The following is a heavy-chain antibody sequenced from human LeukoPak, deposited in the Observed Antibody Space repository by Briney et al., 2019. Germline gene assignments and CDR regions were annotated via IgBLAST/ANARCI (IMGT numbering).Heavy chain of an antibody. Sequence: PSETLSLTCTVSGGSISSYYWSWIRQPAGKGLEWIGCIYYSGSTNYNPSLKSRVTISVDTSKNQFSLKLSSVTAADTAVYYCARISGYSYGYWGWFDPWGQGTLVTVSS. CDR3: ARISGYSYGYWGWFDP. CDR2: IYYSGST. CDR1: GGSISSYY. V-gene: IGHV4-59*01. D-gene: IGHD5-18*01. J-gene: IGHJ5*02.